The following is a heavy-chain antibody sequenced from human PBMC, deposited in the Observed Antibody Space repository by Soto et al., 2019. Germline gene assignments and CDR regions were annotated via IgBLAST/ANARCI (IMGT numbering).Heavy chain of an antibody. Sequence: GGSLRLSCAASGFTFSRYWMHWVRQAPGKGLVWVSRINIYGSSTDYTDSVKGRFTISRDNAKNTLYLQMNSLRVEDTAVYYCARGWIGDLNDAFDIWGQGTMVTVSS. CDR2: INIYGSST. V-gene: IGHV3-74*01. CDR3: ARGWIGDLNDAFDI. CDR1: GFTFSRYW. D-gene: IGHD2-2*03. J-gene: IGHJ3*02.